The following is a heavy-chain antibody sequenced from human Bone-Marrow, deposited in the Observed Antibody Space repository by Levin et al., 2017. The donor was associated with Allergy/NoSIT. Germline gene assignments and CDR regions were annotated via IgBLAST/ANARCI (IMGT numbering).Heavy chain of an antibody. V-gene: IGHV3-33*01. D-gene: IGHD3-16*01. CDR1: GFTFSTYG. J-gene: IGHJ6*03. Sequence: TGGSLRLSCAASGFTFSTYGVHWVRQAPGKGLEWVALISNDGNNKYYSQSVKGRFTISRDNSKNTVYLQMNSLRVEDTALYYCARVFDTWYMDVWGRGTTVTVSS. CDR3: ARVFDTWYMDV. CDR2: ISNDGNNK.